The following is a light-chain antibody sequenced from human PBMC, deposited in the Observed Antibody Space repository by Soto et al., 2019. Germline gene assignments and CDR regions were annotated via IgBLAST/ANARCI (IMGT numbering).Light chain of an antibody. CDR1: QSINNNY. Sequence: EIVLTQSPGTLSLSPGERATLSCRASQSINNNYLAWYQQKRGQAPRLLLYGASSRATGIPDRFSGSGSGTDFTVTISRLEPEDFAVYYCQQYGGSPRTFGQGTKVEIK. CDR3: QQYGGSPRT. J-gene: IGKJ1*01. V-gene: IGKV3-20*01. CDR2: GAS.